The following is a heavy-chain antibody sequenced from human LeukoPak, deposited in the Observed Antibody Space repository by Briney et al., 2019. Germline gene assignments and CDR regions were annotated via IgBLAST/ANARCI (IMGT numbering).Heavy chain of an antibody. CDR1: GYTFTSYA. CDR3: ARGEYQLLYYYMDV. V-gene: IGHV7-4-1*02. CDR2: INTNTGNP. Sequence: ASVKVSCKASGYTFTSYAMNWVRQAPGQGLEWMGWINTNTGNPTYAQGFTGRSVFSLDTSVSTAYLQISSLKAEDTAVYYCARGEYQLLYYYMDVWGKGTTVTVSS. J-gene: IGHJ6*03. D-gene: IGHD2-2*01.